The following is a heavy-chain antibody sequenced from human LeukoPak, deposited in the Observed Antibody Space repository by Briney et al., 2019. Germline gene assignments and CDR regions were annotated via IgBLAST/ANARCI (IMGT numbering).Heavy chain of an antibody. Sequence: PVASVKVSCKASGYTSTSYYMHWVRQAPGQGLEWMGIINPSGGSTSYAQKFQGRVTMTRDTSTSTVYMELSSLRSEDTAVYYCARSCSSTSCYYGMDVWGKGTTVTVSS. V-gene: IGHV1-46*01. CDR1: GYTSTSYY. D-gene: IGHD2-2*01. CDR2: INPSGGST. J-gene: IGHJ6*04. CDR3: ARSCSSTSCYYGMDV.